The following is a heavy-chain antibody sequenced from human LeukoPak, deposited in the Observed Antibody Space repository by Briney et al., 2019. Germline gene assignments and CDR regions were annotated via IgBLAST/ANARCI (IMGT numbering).Heavy chain of an antibody. Sequence: SVKVSCKASGYTFTGYYIHWVRQAPGQGLEWMGGIIPIFGTANYAQKFQGRVTITADESTSTAYMELSSLRSEDTAVYYCARAGQNWNYVNASPNPLVWGQGTLVTVSS. V-gene: IGHV1-69*13. J-gene: IGHJ4*02. CDR3: ARAGQNWNYVNASPNPLV. D-gene: IGHD1-7*01. CDR1: GYTFTGYY. CDR2: IIPIFGTA.